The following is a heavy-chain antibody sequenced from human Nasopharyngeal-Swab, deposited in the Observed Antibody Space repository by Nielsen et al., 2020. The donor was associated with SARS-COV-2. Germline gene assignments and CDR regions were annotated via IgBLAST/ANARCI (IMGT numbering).Heavy chain of an antibody. CDR2: ISGSGGST. CDR3: AKDQGDQWLVLDY. J-gene: IGHJ4*02. V-gene: IGHV3-23*01. Sequence: GESLKISCAASGFTFSSYAMSWVRQAPGKGLEWVSAISGSGGSTYYADSVKGRFTISRDNYKNTLYLQMNSLRAEDTAVYYCAKDQGDQWLVLDYWGQGTLVTVSS. CDR1: GFTFSSYA. D-gene: IGHD6-19*01.